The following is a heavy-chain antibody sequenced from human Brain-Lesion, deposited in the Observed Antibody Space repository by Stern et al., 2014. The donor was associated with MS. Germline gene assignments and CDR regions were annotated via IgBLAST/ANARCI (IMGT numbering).Heavy chain of an antibody. D-gene: IGHD3-3*01. V-gene: IGHV1-2*02. J-gene: IGHJ6*02. CDR1: GYIFTGYY. CDR2: INPNTGGT. Sequence: MQLVESGAEVKKPGASVQVSCKTYGYIFTGYYIHWVRQAPGQGLEWMAWINPNTGGTKYAQKFQGRVTMSRDTSISTAYVELSSLTSDDTAVYYCARDQRGITIFGVVTDYYYLGMDVWGQGTTVTVSS. CDR3: ARDQRGITIFGVVTDYYYLGMDV.